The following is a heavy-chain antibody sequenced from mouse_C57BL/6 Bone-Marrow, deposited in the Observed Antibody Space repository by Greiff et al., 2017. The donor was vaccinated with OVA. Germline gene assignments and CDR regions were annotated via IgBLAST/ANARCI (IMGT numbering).Heavy chain of an antibody. CDR2: IYPGSGST. CDR3: ARSGVTTVVGDY. D-gene: IGHD1-1*01. Sequence: QVQLQQPGAELVKPGASVKMSCKASGYTFTSYWITWVTPRPGPVLAWIGDIYPGSGSTNYNEKFKSKATLTVDTSSSTAYMQLSSLTSEDSAVYYCARSGVTTVVGDYWGQGTTLTVSS. V-gene: IGHV1-55*01. CDR1: GYTFTSYW. J-gene: IGHJ2*01.